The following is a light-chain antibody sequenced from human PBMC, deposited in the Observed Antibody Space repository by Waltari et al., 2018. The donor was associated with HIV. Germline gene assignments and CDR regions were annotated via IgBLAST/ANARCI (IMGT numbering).Light chain of an antibody. CDR3: QSYDSSLSGSV. CDR1: SSNIGARYD. J-gene: IGLJ3*02. Sequence: QSALTQPPPVSATPGHRVTISCTWSSSNIGARYDVHWYHQLPCTAPKLLIYGNNNRPSGVPDRCSGSKSGTSASLAITGLQAEDEADYYCQSYDSSLSGSVFGGGTKLTVL. CDR2: GNN. V-gene: IGLV1-40*01.